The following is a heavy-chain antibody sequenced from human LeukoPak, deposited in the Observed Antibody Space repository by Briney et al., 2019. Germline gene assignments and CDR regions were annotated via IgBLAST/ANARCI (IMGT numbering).Heavy chain of an antibody. CDR3: ARSSARVVIITPDY. J-gene: IGHJ4*02. CDR2: IYTTGST. CDR1: GGSISSGSYY. D-gene: IGHD3-22*01. V-gene: IGHV4-61*02. Sequence: PSETLSLTCTVSGGSISSGSYYWNWIRQPAGKGLEWIGRIYTTGSTNYNPSLNSRVTISIDTSKNQFSLKLSSVTVADTAVYYCARSSARVVIITPDYWGQGTLVTVSS.